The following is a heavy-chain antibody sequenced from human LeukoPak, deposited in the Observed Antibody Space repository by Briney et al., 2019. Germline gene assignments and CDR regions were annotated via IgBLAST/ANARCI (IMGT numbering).Heavy chain of an antibody. CDR1: GFTFSSFE. V-gene: IGHV3-48*03. Sequence: GGSLRLSCAASGFTFSSFEMNWVRQAPGKGLEWVSYISSSGSTIYYADSVKGRFTISRDNAKNSLYLQMDSLRAEDTAVYYCARERAQWEPNTDYFDCWGQGTLVTVSS. J-gene: IGHJ4*02. CDR3: ARERAQWEPNTDYFDC. D-gene: IGHD1-26*01. CDR2: ISSSGSTI.